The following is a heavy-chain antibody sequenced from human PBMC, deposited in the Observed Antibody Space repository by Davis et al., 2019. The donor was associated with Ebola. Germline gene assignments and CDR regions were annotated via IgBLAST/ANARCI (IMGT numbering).Heavy chain of an antibody. Sequence: ASVKVSCKASGYTFTSYGISWVRQAPGQGLEWMGWISAYNGNTNYAQKLQGRVTMTTDTSTSTAYMELRSLRSEDTAVYYCARSVDIVATIGYYYGMDVWGQGTTVTVSS. D-gene: IGHD5-12*01. CDR1: GYTFTSYG. V-gene: IGHV1-18*01. CDR3: ARSVDIVATIGYYYGMDV. CDR2: ISAYNGNT. J-gene: IGHJ6*02.